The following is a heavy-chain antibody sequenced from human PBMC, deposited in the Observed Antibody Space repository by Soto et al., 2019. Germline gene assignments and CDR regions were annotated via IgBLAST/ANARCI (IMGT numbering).Heavy chain of an antibody. D-gene: IGHD3-10*01. V-gene: IGHV3-15*01. CDR3: TTDYGSGSYYIGS. CDR2: IKSKTDGGTT. CDR1: GFTFSNAW. Sequence: GVLRLSCAASGFTFSNAWMSWVRQAPGKGLEWVGRIKSKTDGGTTDYAAPVKGRFTISRDDSKNTLYLQMNSLKTEDTAVYYGTTDYGSGSYYIGSWGQGTLVTVSS. J-gene: IGHJ5*02.